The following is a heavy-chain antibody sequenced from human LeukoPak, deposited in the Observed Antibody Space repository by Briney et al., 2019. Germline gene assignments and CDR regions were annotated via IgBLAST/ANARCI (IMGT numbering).Heavy chain of an antibody. CDR2: INHSGST. D-gene: IGHD3-10*01. CDR3: ARGRAYYGSGSYYIQFDY. J-gene: IGHJ4*02. Sequence: SETLSLTCAVYGGSFSGYYWNWIRQPPGKGLEWIGEINHSGSTNYNPSLKSRVTISVDTSKNQFSLKLSSVTAADTAVYYCARGRAYYGSGSYYIQFDYWGQGTLVTVSS. V-gene: IGHV4-34*01. CDR1: GGSFSGYY.